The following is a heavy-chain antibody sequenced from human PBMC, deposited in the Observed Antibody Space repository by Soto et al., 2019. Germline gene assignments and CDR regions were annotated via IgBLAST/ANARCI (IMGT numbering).Heavy chain of an antibody. Sequence: QITLKESGPSPVKPTQPHTVICTFSEFSLSNSGVGVAWSRQPPGKALEWLALIYGDNDKRYSPSLKTRLTITKDTSKNQVVLTMTNMDPVDTATYYCAHCTLHDYGDYDPGTSHVFDSWGQGTLVTVSS. D-gene: IGHD4-17*01. J-gene: IGHJ4*02. V-gene: IGHV2-5*02. CDR3: AHCTLHDYGDYDPGTSHVFDS. CDR2: IYGDNDK. CDR1: EFSLSNSGVG.